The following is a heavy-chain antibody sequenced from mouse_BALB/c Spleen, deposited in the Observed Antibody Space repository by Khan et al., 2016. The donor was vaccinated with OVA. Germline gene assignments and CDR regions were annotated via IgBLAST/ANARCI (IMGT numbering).Heavy chain of an antibody. D-gene: IGHD1-1*01. CDR3: ARKNGSDFDY. CDR2: INPHIGEA. V-gene: IGHV1-20*02. Sequence: LLESGPELVKPGASVKISCTASGYSFTGYFMNWVMQSHGKSLEWIGRINPHIGEAFYNQKFKGKATLTVDESSSTAHMELRSLASEDSAVYYCARKNGSDFDYWGQGTTLTVSS. CDR1: GYSFTGYF. J-gene: IGHJ2*01.